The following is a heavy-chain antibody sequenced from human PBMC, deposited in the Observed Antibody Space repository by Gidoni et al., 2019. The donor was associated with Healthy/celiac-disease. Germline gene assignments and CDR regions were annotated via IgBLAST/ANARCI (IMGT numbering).Heavy chain of an antibody. V-gene: IGHV4-34*01. J-gene: IGHJ5*02. CDR3: ARGLGQWELPGLRWFDP. Sequence: QVPLQQWGAGLLKPSATLSLTCAVSGVSFSGYYWSWIRQPPGKGLEWIGEINHSGSTNYNPSLKSRVTISVDTSKNQFSLKLSSVTAADTAVYYCARGLGQWELPGLRWFDPWGQGTLVTVSS. D-gene: IGHD1-26*01. CDR2: INHSGST. CDR1: GVSFSGYY.